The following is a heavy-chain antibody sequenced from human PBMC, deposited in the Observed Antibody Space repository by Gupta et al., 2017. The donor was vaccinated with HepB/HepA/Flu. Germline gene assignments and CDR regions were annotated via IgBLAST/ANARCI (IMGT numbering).Heavy chain of an antibody. CDR3: ARKHCTNGVCFYDY. J-gene: IGHJ4*02. CDR2: IYYSGST. D-gene: IGHD2-8*01. V-gene: IGHV4-59*01. Sequence: GKGLEWIGYIYYSGSTNYNPSLKSRVTISVDTSKNQFSLKLSSVTAADTAVYYCARKHCTNGVCFYDYWGQGTLVTVSS.